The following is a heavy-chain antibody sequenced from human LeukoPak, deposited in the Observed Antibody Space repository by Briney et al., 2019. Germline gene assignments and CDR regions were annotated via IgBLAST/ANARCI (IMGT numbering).Heavy chain of an antibody. V-gene: IGHV1-69*05. CDR2: IIPIFGTA. CDR3: AREYYYDSSGYLHY. Sequence: SVKVSCKASGGTFSSYAISWVRQAPGQGLEWMGGIIPIFGTANYAQKFQGRVTMTRDMSTSTVYMELSSLRSEDTAVYYCAREYYYDSSGYLHYWGQGTLVTVSS. J-gene: IGHJ4*02. CDR1: GGTFSSYA. D-gene: IGHD3-22*01.